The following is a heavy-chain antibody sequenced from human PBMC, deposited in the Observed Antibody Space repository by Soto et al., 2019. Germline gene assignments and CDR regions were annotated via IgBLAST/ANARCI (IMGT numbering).Heavy chain of an antibody. V-gene: IGHV3-30-3*01. CDR3: ARTGPYFDY. D-gene: IGHD2-8*02. Sequence: PGGSLRLSCAASGFTFSSYAMHWVRQAPGKGLEWVAVISYDGSNKYYADSVKGRFTISRDNSKNTLYLQMNSLRAEDTAVYYCARTGPYFDYWGQGTLVTVSS. J-gene: IGHJ4*02. CDR1: GFTFSSYA. CDR2: ISYDGSNK.